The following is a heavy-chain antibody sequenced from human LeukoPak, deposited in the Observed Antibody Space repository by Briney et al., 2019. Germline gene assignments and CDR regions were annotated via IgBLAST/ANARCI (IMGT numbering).Heavy chain of an antibody. CDR1: GFTFSSSA. V-gene: IGHV3-23*01. CDR3: AKGPHTNYGDYRPDDH. D-gene: IGHD4-17*01. CDR2: ISGSGGST. Sequence: GGSLRLSCAASGFTFSSSAMSWVRQAPGKGLEWVSAISGSGGSTYYADSVKGRFTISRDNSKNTLYLQMNSLRAEDTAVYYCAKGPHTNYGDYRPDDHWGQGTLVTVSS. J-gene: IGHJ5*02.